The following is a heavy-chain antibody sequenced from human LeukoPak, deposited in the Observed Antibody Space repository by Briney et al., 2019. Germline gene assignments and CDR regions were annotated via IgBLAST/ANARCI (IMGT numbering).Heavy chain of an antibody. D-gene: IGHD5-18*01. J-gene: IGHJ4*02. CDR3: ARGHTAMEHPNIDY. CDR1: GFTFSDYY. V-gene: IGHV3-11*01. CDR2: ISSSGSTI. Sequence: PGGSLRLSCAASGFTFSDYYMSLIRQAPGKGLEWVSYISSSGSTIYYADSVKGRFTISRDNAKNSLYLQMNSLRAEDTAVYYCARGHTAMEHPNIDYWGQGTLVTVSS.